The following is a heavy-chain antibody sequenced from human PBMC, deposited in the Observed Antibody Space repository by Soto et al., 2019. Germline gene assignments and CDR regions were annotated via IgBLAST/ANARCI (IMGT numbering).Heavy chain of an antibody. Sequence: EVQLVESGGGLVQPGGSLRLSCAASGFTFSSYWMHWVRQAPGKGLVWISRINTDGSSTSYVDSVQGRFTISRDNGKNRLFLQRNSLRGEDTAVYYCARRGSGVTRGLHYWGQGTLVTVSS. CDR3: ARRGSGVTRGLHY. CDR1: GFTFSSYW. D-gene: IGHD2-15*01. V-gene: IGHV3-74*01. CDR2: INTDGSST. J-gene: IGHJ4*02.